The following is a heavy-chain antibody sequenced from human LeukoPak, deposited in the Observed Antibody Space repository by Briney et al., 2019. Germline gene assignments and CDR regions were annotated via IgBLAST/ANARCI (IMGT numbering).Heavy chain of an antibody. J-gene: IGHJ3*02. CDR2: IYTSGST. CDR1: GGSISSYY. V-gene: IGHV4-4*07. D-gene: IGHD3-22*01. Sequence: SETLSLTCTVSGGSISSYYWSWIRQPAGKGLEWIGRIYTSGSTNYNPSLKSRVTMSVDTSKNQFSLKLSSVTAADTAAYYCARDWSLGVVSSYYDSSGYFDAFDIWGQGTMVTVSS. CDR3: ARDWSLGVVSSYYDSSGYFDAFDI.